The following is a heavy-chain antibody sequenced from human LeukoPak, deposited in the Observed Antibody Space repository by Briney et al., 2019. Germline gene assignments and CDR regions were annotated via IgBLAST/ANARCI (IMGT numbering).Heavy chain of an antibody. V-gene: IGHV4-34*01. CDR1: GGSISSYY. CDR2: INHSGST. Sequence: SETLSLTCTVSGGSISSYYWSWIRQPPGKGLEWIGEINHSGSTNYNPSLKSRVTISVDTSKNQFSLKLSSVTAADTAVYYCAREGRPTGYSSGWYSRGSDYWGQGTLVTVSS. D-gene: IGHD6-19*01. J-gene: IGHJ4*02. CDR3: AREGRPTGYSSGWYSRGSDY.